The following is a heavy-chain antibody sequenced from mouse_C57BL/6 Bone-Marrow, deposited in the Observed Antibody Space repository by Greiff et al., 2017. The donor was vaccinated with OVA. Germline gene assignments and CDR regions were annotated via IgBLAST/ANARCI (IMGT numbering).Heavy chain of an antibody. J-gene: IGHJ4*01. CDR1: GYTFTSYW. CDR2: IYPSDSET. CDR3: ATTVVATHYYAMDY. D-gene: IGHD1-1*01. V-gene: IGHV1-61*01. Sequence: QVQLQQPGAELVRPGSSVKLSCKASGYTFTSYWMDWVKQRPGQGLEWIGNIYPSDSETNYNQKFKDKATLTVDKSSSTAYMQLSSLTSEDSAVYYCATTVVATHYYAMDYWGQGTSVTVSS.